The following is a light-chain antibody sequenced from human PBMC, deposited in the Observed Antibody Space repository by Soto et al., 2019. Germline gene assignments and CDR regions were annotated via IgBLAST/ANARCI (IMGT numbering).Light chain of an antibody. Sequence: DIVMTQSPATLSVSPGERVTLSCRASQRVSRNFAWYRQKPGQAPTLLIYGASTRATGIPARFSGSGSGTEFTLTISSLQAEDFAIYYCQQYNNWPFTFGRGTKVEIK. J-gene: IGKJ2*01. CDR3: QQYNNWPFT. V-gene: IGKV3-15*01. CDR2: GAS. CDR1: QRVSRN.